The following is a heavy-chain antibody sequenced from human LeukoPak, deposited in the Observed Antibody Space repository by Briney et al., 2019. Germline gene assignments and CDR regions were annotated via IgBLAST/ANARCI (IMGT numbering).Heavy chain of an antibody. Sequence: GGSLRLSCAASGFTFSSYWMSWVRRAPGKGLEWVANIKQDGSEKYYVDSVKGRFTISRDNAKNSLYLQMNSLRAEDTAVYYCARDLYRIVVVPHYFDDWGQGTLVTVSS. CDR1: GFTFSSYW. V-gene: IGHV3-7*01. CDR2: IKQDGSEK. D-gene: IGHD3-22*01. CDR3: ARDLYRIVVVPHYFDD. J-gene: IGHJ4*02.